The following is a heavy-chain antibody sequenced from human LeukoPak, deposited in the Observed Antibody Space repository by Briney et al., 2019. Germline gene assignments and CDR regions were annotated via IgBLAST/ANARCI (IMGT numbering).Heavy chain of an antibody. CDR2: INPNSGGT. D-gene: IGHD4-17*01. V-gene: IGHV1-2*02. Sequence: VASVKVSCKASGYTFTGYYMHWVRQAPGQGLEWMGWINPNSGGTNYAQKFQGRVTMTRDTSISTAYMELSRLRSDDTAVYYCARQGTTSSMFHYYYYMDVWGKGTTVTVSS. J-gene: IGHJ6*03. CDR1: GYTFTGYY. CDR3: ARQGTTSSMFHYYYYMDV.